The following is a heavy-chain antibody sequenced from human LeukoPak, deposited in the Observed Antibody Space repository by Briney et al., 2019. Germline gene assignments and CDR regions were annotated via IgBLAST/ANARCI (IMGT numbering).Heavy chain of an antibody. V-gene: IGHV3-30-3*01. CDR2: ISYDGSNK. D-gene: IGHD3-22*01. CDR3: ARDYYDSSGYPDY. Sequence: GGSLRLSCAASGFTFSSYAMHWVRQAPGKGLEGGAVISYDGSNKYYADSVKGRFTISRDNSKNTLYLQMNSLRAEDTAVYYCARDYYDSSGYPDYWGQGTLVTVSS. J-gene: IGHJ4*02. CDR1: GFTFSSYA.